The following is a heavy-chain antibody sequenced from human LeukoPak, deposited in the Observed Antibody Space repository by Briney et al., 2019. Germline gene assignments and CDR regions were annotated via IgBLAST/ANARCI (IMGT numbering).Heavy chain of an antibody. CDR3: ARTYYHDSSGYYNYYYYMDV. V-gene: IGHV3-74*01. CDR2: INSDGSST. J-gene: IGHJ6*03. Sequence: GGSLRLSCAASGFTFSSYWMHWVRQAPGKGLVWVSRINSDGSSTSYADSVKGRFTISRDNAKNTLYLQMNSLRAEDTAVYYCARTYYHDSSGYYNYYYYMDVWGKGTTVTVSS. D-gene: IGHD3-22*01. CDR1: GFTFSSYW.